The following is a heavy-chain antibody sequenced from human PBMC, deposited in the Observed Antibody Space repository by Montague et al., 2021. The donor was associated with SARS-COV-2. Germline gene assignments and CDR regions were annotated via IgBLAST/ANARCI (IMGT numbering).Heavy chain of an antibody. J-gene: IGHJ2*01. Sequence: TLSLTCTVSGGSISGDGYYWTWIRQHPGKGLEWIAYIYYTGSTYYNPSLQSRLRTSLDTSKNQFSLTLTSVTPADTAIYYCARNRGWASRGAGYFDLWGRGTLVTVSS. V-gene: IGHV4-31*03. CDR2: IYYTGST. D-gene: IGHD1-14*01. CDR3: ARNRGWASRGAGYFDL. CDR1: GGSISGDGYY.